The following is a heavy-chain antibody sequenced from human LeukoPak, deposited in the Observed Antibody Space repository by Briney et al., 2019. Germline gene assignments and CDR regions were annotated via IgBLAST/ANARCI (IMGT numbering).Heavy chain of an antibody. CDR2: IYSGANT. D-gene: IGHD1-26*01. CDR3: ARELREHGAFDI. V-gene: IGHV3-53*01. Sequence: GGSLRLSCAASGFTFSSYGMSWVRQAPGKGLEWVSEIYSGANTYYAASVKGRFSISRDTSKNTVYLQMNSLRAEDTAVYYCARELREHGAFDIWGQGTMVTVSS. CDR1: GFTFSSYG. J-gene: IGHJ3*02.